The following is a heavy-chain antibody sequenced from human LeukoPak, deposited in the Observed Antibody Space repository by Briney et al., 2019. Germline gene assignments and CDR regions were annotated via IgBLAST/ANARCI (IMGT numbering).Heavy chain of an antibody. CDR1: GGSFSGYY. CDR3: ARAPDWYFDL. Sequence: SETLSLTCAVYGGSFSGYYWSWIRQPPGKGLEWTGEINHSGSTNYNPSLKSRVTISVDTSKNQFSLKLSSVTAADTAVYYCARAPDWYFDLWGRGTLVTVSS. CDR2: INHSGST. V-gene: IGHV4-34*01. J-gene: IGHJ2*01.